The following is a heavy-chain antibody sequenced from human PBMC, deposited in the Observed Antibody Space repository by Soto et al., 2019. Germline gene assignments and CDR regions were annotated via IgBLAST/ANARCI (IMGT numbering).Heavy chain of an antibody. Sequence: ASVKVSCKASGYTFTSYAMHWVRQAPGQRLEWMGWINAGNGNTKYSQKFQGRVTITRDTSASTAYMELSSLRSEDTAVYYCVRVGGIVVAGAFDIRAQRTTVTGSS. CDR1: GYTFTSYA. D-gene: IGHD2-15*01. CDR3: VRVGGIVVAGAFDI. J-gene: IGHJ3*02. CDR2: INAGNGNT. V-gene: IGHV1-3*01.